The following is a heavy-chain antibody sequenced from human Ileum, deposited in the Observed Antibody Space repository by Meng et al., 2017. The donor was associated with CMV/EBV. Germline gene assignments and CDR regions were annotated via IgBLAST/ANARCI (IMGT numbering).Heavy chain of an antibody. Sequence: QVHLSESVPGLVNPSEPLSPSCLASADSLSTYSWHWIRQPAGKGLEWIGRLYTTGTIKYNPSLMSRLTMSLDTSKSQFSLNLRSLTAADTAVYYCATTYSDGDWNFDYWGQGTLVTVSS. V-gene: IGHV4-4*07. CDR2: LYTTGTI. J-gene: IGHJ4*02. D-gene: IGHD1-26*01. CDR3: ATTYSDGDWNFDY. CDR1: ADSLSTYS.